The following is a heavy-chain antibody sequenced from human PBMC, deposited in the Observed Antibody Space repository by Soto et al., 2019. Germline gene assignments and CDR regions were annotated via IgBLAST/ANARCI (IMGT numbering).Heavy chain of an antibody. CDR2: INHSGST. Sequence: QVQLQQWGAGLLKPSETLSLTCAVYGGSFSGYYWSWIRQPPGKGLEWIGEINHSGSTNYNPSLTSRFTISVDTSKNQFSLKLSSVTAADTAVYYCARAGVVVVAATRWFDPWGQGTLVTVSS. J-gene: IGHJ5*02. V-gene: IGHV4-34*01. CDR3: ARAGVVVVAATRWFDP. D-gene: IGHD2-15*01. CDR1: GGSFSGYY.